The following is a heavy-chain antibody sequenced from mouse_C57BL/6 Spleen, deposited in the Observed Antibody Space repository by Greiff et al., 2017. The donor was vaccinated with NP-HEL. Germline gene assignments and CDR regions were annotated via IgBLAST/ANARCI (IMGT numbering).Heavy chain of an antibody. D-gene: IGHD1-1*01. V-gene: IGHV5-4*01. J-gene: IGHJ3*01. Sequence: EVQLVESGGGLVKPGGSLKLSCAASGFTFSSYAMSWVRQNPEKRLEWVATISDGGSYTYYPDNVKGRFTSTRDNAKNNLYLQMSHLKSEDTAMYYCARGYGSSLAWFAYWGHGTLVTVSA. CDR1: GFTFSSYA. CDR3: ARGYGSSLAWFAY. CDR2: ISDGGSYT.